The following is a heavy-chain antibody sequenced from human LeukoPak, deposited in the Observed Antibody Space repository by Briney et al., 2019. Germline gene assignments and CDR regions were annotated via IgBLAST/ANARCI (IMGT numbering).Heavy chain of an antibody. CDR1: GFTFSSYS. D-gene: IGHD3-22*01. Sequence: GGSLRLSCAASGFTFSSYSMNWVRQAPGKGLEWVSYISSSSSTIYYADSVKGRFTISRDNAKNSLYLQMNSLRAEDTAVYYCARVNYYYDSSGYYDRFDYWGQGTLVTVSS. V-gene: IGHV3-48*04. CDR2: ISSSSSTI. CDR3: ARVNYYYDSSGYYDRFDY. J-gene: IGHJ4*02.